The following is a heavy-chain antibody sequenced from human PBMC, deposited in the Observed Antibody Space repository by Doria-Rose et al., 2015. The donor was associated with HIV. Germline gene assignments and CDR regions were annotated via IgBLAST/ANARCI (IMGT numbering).Heavy chain of an antibody. CDR1: GVSLSSPGMG. Sequence: SGPVLVKPTETLTLTCTVSGVSLSSPGMGVSWIRQPPGKALEWLANLFSDDERSYKTSLRSRLTISRGTSKSQVVLTMTDMDPADTATYYCARIKSSRWYHKYYFDFWGQGTLVIVSA. CDR3: ARIKSSRWYHKYYFDF. D-gene: IGHD6-13*01. V-gene: IGHV2-26*01. J-gene: IGHJ4*02. CDR2: LFSDDER.